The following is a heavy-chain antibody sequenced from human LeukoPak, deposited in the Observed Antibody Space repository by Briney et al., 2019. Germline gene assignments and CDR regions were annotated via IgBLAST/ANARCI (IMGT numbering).Heavy chain of an antibody. CDR1: GGSISSSSYY. V-gene: IGHV4-39*07. J-gene: IGHJ4*02. CDR2: IYYSGST. D-gene: IGHD3-10*01. Sequence: SETLSLTCTVSGGSISSSSYYWGWIRQPPGKGLEWIGSIYYSGSTYYNPSLKSRVTISVDTSKNQFSLKLSSVTAADTAVYYCARDPRRLLWSGEGDYWGQGTLVTVSS. CDR3: ARDPRRLLWSGEGDY.